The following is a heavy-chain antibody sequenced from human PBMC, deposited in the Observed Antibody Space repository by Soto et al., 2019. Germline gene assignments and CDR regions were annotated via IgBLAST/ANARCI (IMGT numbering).Heavy chain of an antibody. CDR1: GYTLTELS. D-gene: IGHD3-10*01. V-gene: IGHV1-24*01. CDR3: ATGPIVWELFDP. CDR2: FDPEDGET. Sequence: ASVKVSCKVSGYTLTELSMHWVRQAPGKGLEWMGGFDPEDGETIYAQKFQGRVTMTEDTSTDTAYMELSSLRSEDTAVYYCATGPIVWELFDPWGQGSLVTVSS. J-gene: IGHJ5*02.